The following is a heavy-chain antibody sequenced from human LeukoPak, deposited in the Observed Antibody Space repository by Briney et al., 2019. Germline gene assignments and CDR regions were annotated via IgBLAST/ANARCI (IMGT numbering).Heavy chain of an antibody. CDR3: ARDLGYCSGGSCSPGGPSDY. J-gene: IGHJ4*02. CDR2: IYYSGST. D-gene: IGHD2-15*01. V-gene: IGHV4-39*07. Sequence: PSETLSLTCTVSGGSISSSSYYWGWIRQPPGKGLEWIGSIYYSGSTYYNPSLKSRVTISVDTSKNQFSLKLSSVTAADTAVYYCARDLGYCSGGSCSPGGPSDYWGQGTLVTVSS. CDR1: GGSISSSSYY.